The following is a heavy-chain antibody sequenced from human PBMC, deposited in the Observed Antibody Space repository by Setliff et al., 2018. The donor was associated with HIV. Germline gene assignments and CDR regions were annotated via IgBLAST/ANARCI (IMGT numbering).Heavy chain of an antibody. CDR1: GGSISSGSYY. CDR3: ARHPTNWGSTGYYYYYMDV. J-gene: IGHJ6*03. CDR2: IYTSGSS. V-gene: IGHV4-61*09. Sequence: PSETLSLTCSVSGGSISSGSYYWSWIRQPAGKGLEWIGHIYTSGSSTYNPSLKSRVTISRDTSKNQFSLKLTSVTAADTAVYYCARHPTNWGSTGYYYYYMDVWGKGTTVTVSS. D-gene: IGHD7-27*01.